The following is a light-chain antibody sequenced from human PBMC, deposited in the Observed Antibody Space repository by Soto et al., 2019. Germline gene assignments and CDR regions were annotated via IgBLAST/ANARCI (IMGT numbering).Light chain of an antibody. CDR3: AAWDDRLKRPV. V-gene: IGLV1-44*01. Sequence: QSVLTQPPSASGTPGQGVTMSCSGSFSNIGSNTVNWYRQLPGTAPKLLVDSDNQRPSGVPDRFSGSKSGTSASLAISGLQSEDEADYYCAAWDDRLKRPVFGGGTKVTVL. CDR2: SDN. CDR1: FSNIGSNT. J-gene: IGLJ2*01.